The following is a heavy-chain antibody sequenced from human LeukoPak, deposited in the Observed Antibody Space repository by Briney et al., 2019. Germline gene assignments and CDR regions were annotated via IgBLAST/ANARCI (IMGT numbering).Heavy chain of an antibody. CDR1: GFTFSSYW. J-gene: IGHJ3*02. D-gene: IGHD3-22*01. CDR3: ATISGTMIVVASDAFDI. Sequence: GGSLRLSCAASGFTFSSYWMHWVRQTPGKGLVCVSRINSAGSSTDYADSVKGRFTISRDNAKNTLYLQMNSLRAEDTAVYYCATISGTMIVVASDAFDIWGQGTMVTVSS. V-gene: IGHV3-74*01. CDR2: INSAGSST.